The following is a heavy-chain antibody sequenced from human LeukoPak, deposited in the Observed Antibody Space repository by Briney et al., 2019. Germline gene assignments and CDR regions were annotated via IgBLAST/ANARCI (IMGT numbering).Heavy chain of an antibody. CDR2: ISYDGSNK. V-gene: IGHV3-30*04. CDR3: AKVLSSSWGYFGF. CDR1: GFTFSSYA. Sequence: QTGGSLRLSCAASGFTFSSYAMHWVRQAPGKGLEWVAVISYDGSNKYYADSVKGRLTISRDNSKNTLYLQMNSLRAEDTAVYYCAKVLSSSWGYFGFWGQGTLVTVSS. D-gene: IGHD6-13*01. J-gene: IGHJ4*02.